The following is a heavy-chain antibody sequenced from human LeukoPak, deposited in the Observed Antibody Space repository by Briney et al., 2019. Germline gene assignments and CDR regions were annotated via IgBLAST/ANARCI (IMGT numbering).Heavy chain of an antibody. CDR2: TLHSGST. V-gene: IGHV4-34*12. Sequence: SETLSLTCAVYGXSFNNYYRTWIRQRPGKRLEWIGETLHSGSTNHNPSLKSRVTLSVDTSKKQFSLRLSSVTAADSGLYYCARREWGGGPSALGVWGQGTLVTVSS. D-gene: IGHD2-15*01. CDR1: GXSFNNYY. CDR3: ARREWGGGPSALGV. J-gene: IGHJ4*02.